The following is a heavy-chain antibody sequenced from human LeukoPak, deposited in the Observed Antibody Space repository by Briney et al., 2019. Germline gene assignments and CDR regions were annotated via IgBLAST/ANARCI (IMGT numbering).Heavy chain of an antibody. Sequence: GGSLRLSCAASGFTFSSYSMNWVRQAPGKGLEWVSSISSNSNYIYYADSMKGRFTISRDNAKNSLYLQMNSLRAEDTAVYYCARDPIDCSGGSCYVAGYWGQGTLVTVSS. CDR2: ISSNSNYI. CDR1: GFTFSSYS. V-gene: IGHV3-21*01. J-gene: IGHJ4*02. CDR3: ARDPIDCSGGSCYVAGY. D-gene: IGHD2-15*01.